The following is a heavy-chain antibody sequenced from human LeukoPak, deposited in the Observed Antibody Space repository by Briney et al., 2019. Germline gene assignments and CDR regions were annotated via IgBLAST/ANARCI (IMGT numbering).Heavy chain of an antibody. CDR3: AREGTSGTHLNWFDP. D-gene: IGHD1-1*01. Sequence: SETLSLICAVSGGSISSTTYYWGWIRQPPGKGLEWIGSIYYSGSTYYNPSLKSRVTISVDTSNNHFSLKLSSVTAADTAVYYCAREGTSGTHLNWFDPWGQGTLVTVSS. J-gene: IGHJ5*02. V-gene: IGHV4-39*07. CDR2: IYYSGST. CDR1: GGSISSTTYY.